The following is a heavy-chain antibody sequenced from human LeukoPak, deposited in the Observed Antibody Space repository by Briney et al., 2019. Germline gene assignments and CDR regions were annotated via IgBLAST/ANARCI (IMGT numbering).Heavy chain of an antibody. J-gene: IGHJ4*02. CDR3: ARGGYYRSGSYYNRPFDY. Sequence: ASVKVSCKASGYTFTSYYMHWVRQAPGQGLEWMGIINPSGGSTSYAQKFQGRVTMTRDMSTSTVYMELSSLRSEDTAVYYCARGGYYRSGSYYNRPFDYWGQGTLVTVSS. CDR2: INPSGGST. D-gene: IGHD3-10*01. CDR1: GYTFTSYY. V-gene: IGHV1-46*01.